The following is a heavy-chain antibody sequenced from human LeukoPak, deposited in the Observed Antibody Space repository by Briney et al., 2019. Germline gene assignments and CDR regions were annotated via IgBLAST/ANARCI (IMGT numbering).Heavy chain of an antibody. D-gene: IGHD3-16*02. J-gene: IGHJ4*02. CDR1: GGSFSGYY. CDR2: INHSGST. Sequence: SETLSLTCVVYGGSFSGYYWSWIRQPPGKGLEWIGEINHSGSTNYNPSLKSRVTISVDTSKNQFSLKLSSVTAADTAVYYCARDYDYVCGSYRKRKYYFDYWGQGTLVTVSS. CDR3: ARDYDYVCGSYRKRKYYFDY. V-gene: IGHV4-34*01.